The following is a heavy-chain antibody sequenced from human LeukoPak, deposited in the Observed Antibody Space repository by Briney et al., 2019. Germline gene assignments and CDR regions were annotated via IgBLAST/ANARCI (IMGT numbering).Heavy chain of an antibody. V-gene: IGHV1-18*01. CDR2: ISAYNGNT. CDR3: ARGALHAGSYYDP. Sequence: GASVKVSCKASGYTFTSYGISWVRQAPGQGLEWMGWISAYNGNTNYAQKLQGRVTMTTDTSINTAYMELSRLRSDDTGVYYCARGALHAGSYYDPWGQGTLVTVSS. CDR1: GYTFTSYG. J-gene: IGHJ5*02. D-gene: IGHD1-26*01.